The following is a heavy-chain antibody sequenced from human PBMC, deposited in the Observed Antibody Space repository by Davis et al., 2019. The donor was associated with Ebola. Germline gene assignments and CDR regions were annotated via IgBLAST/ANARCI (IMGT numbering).Heavy chain of an antibody. D-gene: IGHD3-10*01. CDR1: GYTFAQYW. Sequence: GESLKIPCKGSGYTFAQYWLGWVRQKPGSGLEWMGIIYPGDSDARYSPSVQGQVTFSVDKSTSTAYLQWSSLKASDTAVYYCTRRMVRDGLDVWGQGTTVTVSS. J-gene: IGHJ6*02. CDR2: IYPGDSDA. V-gene: IGHV5-51*01. CDR3: TRRMVRDGLDV.